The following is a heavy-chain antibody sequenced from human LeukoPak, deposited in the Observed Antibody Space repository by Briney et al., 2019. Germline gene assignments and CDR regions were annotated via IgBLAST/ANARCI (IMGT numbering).Heavy chain of an antibody. J-gene: IGHJ4*02. Sequence: PGGSLRLSCAASGFTFRAYSMNWVRQAPGKGLEWVGFIRSKAYGGTTEYAASVKGRFTISRDDSKSIAYLQMNSLKTEDTAVYYCTRDATYYYDSSGYYWGQGTLVTVSS. V-gene: IGHV3-49*04. CDR3: TRDATYYYDSSGYY. CDR2: IRSKAYGGTT. CDR1: GFTFRAYS. D-gene: IGHD3-22*01.